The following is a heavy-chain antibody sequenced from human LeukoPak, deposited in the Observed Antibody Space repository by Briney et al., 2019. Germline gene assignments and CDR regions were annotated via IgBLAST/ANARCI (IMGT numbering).Heavy chain of an antibody. Sequence: PSETLSLTCTVSGYSISSGYYWGWIRQPPGKGLEWIGSIYHSGSTYYNPSLKSRVTISVDTSKNQFSLKLSSVTAADTAVYYCARSRFLTGYSGYWGQGTLVTVSS. D-gene: IGHD3-9*01. CDR3: ARSRFLTGYSGY. V-gene: IGHV4-38-2*02. CDR2: IYHSGST. J-gene: IGHJ4*02. CDR1: GYSISSGYY.